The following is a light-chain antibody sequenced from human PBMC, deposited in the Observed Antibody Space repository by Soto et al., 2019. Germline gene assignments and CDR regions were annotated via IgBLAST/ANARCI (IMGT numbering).Light chain of an antibody. Sequence: VLTLSPGTLSLSPGERATLSCIASQSGSSSYLAWYQQKPGQAPRLLIYDASSRATGIPDRFSGGGSGTDFTLTISRLEPEDFAVYYCQQFSSYPLTFGGGTKVDIK. CDR1: QSGSSSY. V-gene: IGKV3-20*01. CDR3: QQFSSYPLT. CDR2: DAS. J-gene: IGKJ4*01.